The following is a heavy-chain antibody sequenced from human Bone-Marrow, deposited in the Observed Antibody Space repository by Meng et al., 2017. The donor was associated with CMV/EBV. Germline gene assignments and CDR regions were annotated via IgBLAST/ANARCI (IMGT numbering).Heavy chain of an antibody. CDR2: INPSGGST. J-gene: IGHJ6*02. D-gene: IGHD3-3*01. Sequence: ASVKVSCKASGYTFTGYYMHWVRQAPGQGLEWMGIINPSGGSTSYAQKFQGRVTMTRDTSTSTVYMELSSLRSEDTAVYYCARVTPRSYYDFWSGGYYYYGMDVWGQGTTVTVSS. CDR1: GYTFTGYY. CDR3: ARVTPRSYYDFWSGGYYYYGMDV. V-gene: IGHV1-46*01.